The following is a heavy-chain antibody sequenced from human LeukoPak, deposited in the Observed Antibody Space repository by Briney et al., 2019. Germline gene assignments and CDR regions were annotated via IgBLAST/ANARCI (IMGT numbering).Heavy chain of an antibody. J-gene: IGHJ4*02. CDR1: GFTVSSNY. CDR3: ARGPLDYGDYTFDY. D-gene: IGHD4-17*01. Sequence: PGGSLRLSCAASGFTVSSNYMSSVRQAPGKGLEWVSAIYSGGSTYYADSVKGRFTISRDNSKNTLYLQMNSLRAEDTAVYYCARGPLDYGDYTFDYWGQGTLVTVSS. V-gene: IGHV3-66*02. CDR2: IYSGGST.